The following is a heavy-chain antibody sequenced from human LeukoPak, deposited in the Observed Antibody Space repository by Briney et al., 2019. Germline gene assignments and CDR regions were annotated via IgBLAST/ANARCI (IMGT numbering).Heavy chain of an antibody. V-gene: IGHV3-15*01. CDR1: GFTFSNAW. Sequence: GGSLRLSCAASGFTFSNAWMSWVRQAPGKGLEWVGRIKSKTDGGTTDYAAPVKGRFTISRDDSKNTLYLQMNSLKTEDTAVYYRSTGISIVRGKPLPPRYLDYWGQGTLVTVSS. J-gene: IGHJ4*02. CDR3: STGISIVRGKPLPPRYLDY. CDR2: IKSKTDGGTT. D-gene: IGHD3-10*01.